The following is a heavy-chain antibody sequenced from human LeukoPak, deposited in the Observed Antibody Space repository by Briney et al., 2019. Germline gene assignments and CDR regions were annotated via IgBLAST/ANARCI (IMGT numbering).Heavy chain of an antibody. D-gene: IGHD2-15*01. CDR2: ISYDGSNK. V-gene: IGHV3-30-3*01. J-gene: IGHJ4*02. Sequence: GGSLRLSCVASGFTFSSYAMHWVRQAPGKGLEWVAVISYDGSNKYYADSVKGRFTISRDNSKNTLYLQMNSLRAEDTAVYYCARPNCSGGSCYSAALYYFDYWGQGTLVTVSS. CDR1: GFTFSSYA. CDR3: ARPNCSGGSCYSAALYYFDY.